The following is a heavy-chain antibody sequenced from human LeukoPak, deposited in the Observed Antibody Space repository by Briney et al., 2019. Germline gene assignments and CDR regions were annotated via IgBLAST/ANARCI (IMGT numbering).Heavy chain of an antibody. CDR2: IYYSGST. V-gene: IGHV4-59*08. CDR3: ARRVGSSSWFWFDP. CDR1: GGSISSYY. Sequence: SETLSLTCTVSGGSISSYYWSWIRQPPGKGLKWIGYIYYSGSTNYNPSLKSQVTVSVDTSKNQFSLKLSSVTAADTAVYYCARRVGSSSWFWFDPWGQGTLVTVSS. J-gene: IGHJ5*02. D-gene: IGHD6-13*01.